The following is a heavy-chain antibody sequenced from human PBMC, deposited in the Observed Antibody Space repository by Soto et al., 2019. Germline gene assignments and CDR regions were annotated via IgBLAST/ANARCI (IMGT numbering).Heavy chain of an antibody. CDR2: FSLSGTT. CDR3: ARAAWVAVAGSSWFDP. D-gene: IGHD6-19*01. Sequence: SETLSLTCTVSGASITGSSYWSWIRQPAGKGLEWIGRFSLSGTTNHNPSLRSRVTLSIDTSTDQFSLSLASVSAADTAVYYCARAAWVAVAGSSWFDPWGQGTLVTVSS. CDR1: GASITGSSY. V-gene: IGHV4-4*07. J-gene: IGHJ5*02.